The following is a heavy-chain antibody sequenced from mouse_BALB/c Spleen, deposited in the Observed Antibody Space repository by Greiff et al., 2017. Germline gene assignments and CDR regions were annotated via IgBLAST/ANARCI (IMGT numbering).Heavy chain of an antibody. J-gene: IGHJ1*03. D-gene: IGHD2-2*01. CDR2: ISYSGST. CDR3: ARWLRRLYWYFGV. Sequence: VQLKESGPGLVKPSQSLSLTCTVTGYSITSDYAWNWIRQSPGNKLEWMGYISYSGSTSYNPSLKSRISITRDTSKNQFFLQLNSVTTEDTATYYCARWLRRLYWYFGVWGTETTVTVSS. CDR1: GYSITSDYA. V-gene: IGHV3-2*02.